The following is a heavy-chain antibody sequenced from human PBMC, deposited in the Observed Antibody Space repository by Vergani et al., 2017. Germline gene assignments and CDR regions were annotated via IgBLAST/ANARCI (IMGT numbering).Heavy chain of an antibody. J-gene: IGHJ6*02. Sequence: EVQLVQSGAEVKKPGESLKISCKGSGYSFTSYWIGWVRQMPGKGLEWMGIIYPGDSDTRYSPSFQGQVTISADKSISTAYLQWSSLKASDTAMYYCARRGGTDDSSGYYREDYYGMDVWGQGTTVTVSS. V-gene: IGHV5-51*01. D-gene: IGHD3-22*01. CDR1: GYSFTSYW. CDR2: IYPGDSDT. CDR3: ARRGGTDDSSGYYREDYYGMDV.